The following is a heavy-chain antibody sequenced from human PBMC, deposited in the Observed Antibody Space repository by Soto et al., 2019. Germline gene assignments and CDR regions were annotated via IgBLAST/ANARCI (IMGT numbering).Heavy chain of an antibody. D-gene: IGHD6-13*01. CDR2: ISGSGGST. Sequence: GGSLRLSCAASGFTFSSYAMSWVRQAPGKGLEWVSAISGSGGSTYYADSVKGRFTISRDNSKNTLYLQMNSLRAEDTAVYYCAKDATGYSSSWYFWYFDLWGRGTLVTVSS. V-gene: IGHV3-23*01. J-gene: IGHJ2*01. CDR3: AKDATGYSSSWYFWYFDL. CDR1: GFTFSSYA.